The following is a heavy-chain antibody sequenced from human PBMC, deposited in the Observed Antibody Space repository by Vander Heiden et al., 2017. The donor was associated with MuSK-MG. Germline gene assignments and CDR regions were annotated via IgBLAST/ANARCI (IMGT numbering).Heavy chain of an antibody. CDR2: IKSKTDGGTT. J-gene: IGHJ2*01. Sequence: EEQLVESGGGLVKPGGSLRLSCAASGFTFSNACMSWVRQAPGQGLEWVGRIKSKTDGGTTDYAAPVKGRFTISRDDSENTLYLQMNSLKSEDTAVYYCTTSRNDSFTGNNEWYFDLWGRGTLVTVSS. CDR3: TTSRNDSFTGNNEWYFDL. V-gene: IGHV3-15*01. CDR1: GFTFSNAC. D-gene: IGHD3-9*01.